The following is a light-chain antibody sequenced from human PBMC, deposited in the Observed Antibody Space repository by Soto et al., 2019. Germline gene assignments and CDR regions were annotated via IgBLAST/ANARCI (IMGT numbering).Light chain of an antibody. CDR3: QHYGSSGT. CDR1: QSVSNNY. Sequence: EIVLKQKPRKGVLSARGIDSVSCRASQSVSNNYLAWYQQKPGQAPRLLIYGASNRATGIPDRFSGSGSGTDFTLTISRLDPEDFSVYYCQHYGSSGTFGQGTKVDI. J-gene: IGKJ1*01. CDR2: GAS. V-gene: IGKV3-20*01.